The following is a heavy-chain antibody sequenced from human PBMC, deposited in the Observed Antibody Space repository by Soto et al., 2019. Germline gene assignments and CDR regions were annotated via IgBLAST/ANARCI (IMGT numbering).Heavy chain of an antibody. V-gene: IGHV4-31*03. J-gene: IGHJ5*02. CDR3: ARAGSGLAAAVNWFDP. Sequence: QVQLQESGPGLVKPSQTLSLTCTVSGGSISSGGYYWRWIRQHPGKVLEWIGNIYYSGSTYYNPSLKSRVTISVDTSKSQVSLKLSSVTAADTAVYYCARAGSGLAAAVNWFDPWGQGTLVTVSS. CDR2: IYYSGST. D-gene: IGHD6-13*01. CDR1: GGSISSGGYY.